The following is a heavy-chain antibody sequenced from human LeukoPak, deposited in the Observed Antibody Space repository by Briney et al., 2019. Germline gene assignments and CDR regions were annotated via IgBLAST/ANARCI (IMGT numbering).Heavy chain of an antibody. J-gene: IGHJ4*02. V-gene: IGHV3-30*02. D-gene: IGHD2-21*01. CDR1: GFTFSSYG. Sequence: GGSLRLSCAASGFTFSSYGMHWVRQAPGKGLEWVAFIRYDGSNKYYADSVKGRFTISRDNSKNTLYLQMNSLRAEDTAVYYCARQGILWWGTNPPPFDYWGQGTLVTVSS. CDR3: ARQGILWWGTNPPPFDY. CDR2: IRYDGSNK.